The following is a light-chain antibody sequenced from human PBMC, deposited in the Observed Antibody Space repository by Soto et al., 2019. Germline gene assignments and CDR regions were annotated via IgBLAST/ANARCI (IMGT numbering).Light chain of an antibody. Sequence: EIVMTQSPATLSVSPGERATLSCRASQSVSSNLAWYQQKPGQAPRLLIYGASTRATGIPARFSGSGSGTEFTLTVSGLQSEDFAVYYCQQYNNWPPTFGQGTRRE. V-gene: IGKV3-15*01. CDR3: QQYNNWPPT. CDR2: GAS. J-gene: IGKJ5*01. CDR1: QSVSSN.